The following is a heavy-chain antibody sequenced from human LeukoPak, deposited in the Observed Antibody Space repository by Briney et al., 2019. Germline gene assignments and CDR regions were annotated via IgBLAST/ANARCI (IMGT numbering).Heavy chain of an antibody. Sequence: SETLSLTCTVSGGSISSFYWSWIRQPPGKGLEWVGYIYYSGNTNYNPTLKNRVTISVDTSKNQFSLKLSSVTAADTAVYYCARGYSGSYGRFDYWGQGTLATVSP. J-gene: IGHJ4*02. CDR1: GGSISSFY. CDR2: IYYSGNT. V-gene: IGHV4-59*01. CDR3: ARGYSGSYGRFDY. D-gene: IGHD1-26*01.